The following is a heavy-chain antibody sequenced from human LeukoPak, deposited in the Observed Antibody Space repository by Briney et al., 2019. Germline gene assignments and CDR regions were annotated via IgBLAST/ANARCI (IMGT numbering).Heavy chain of an antibody. CDR1: GGSISSSSYY. CDR2: IYYSGST. J-gene: IGHJ6*02. V-gene: IGHV4-39*01. Sequence: SETLSLTCTVSGGSISSSSYYWGWIRQPPGKGLEWIGSIYYSGSTYYNPSLKSRVTISADTSKNQFSLKLSSVTAADTAVYYCASRLSYGMDVWGQGTTVTVSS. CDR3: ASRLSYGMDV. D-gene: IGHD6-25*01.